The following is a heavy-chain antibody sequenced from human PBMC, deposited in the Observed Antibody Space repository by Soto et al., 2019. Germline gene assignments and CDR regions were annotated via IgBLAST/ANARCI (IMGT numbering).Heavy chain of an antibody. CDR1: GYTFTEFD. CDR2: MNTNTGNI. CDR3: ARVVRFFGGHAGY. J-gene: IGHJ4*02. V-gene: IGHV1-8*01. D-gene: IGHD3-3*01. Sequence: QVLLVQSGADVKKPGASVKVSCKTSGYTFTEFDINWVRQAPGQGLEWMGWMNTNTGNIGYAQKFQGSVTMTRATSISTAYLALRSLRSVDTAVYYCARVVRFFGGHAGYWGQRTLVTVSS.